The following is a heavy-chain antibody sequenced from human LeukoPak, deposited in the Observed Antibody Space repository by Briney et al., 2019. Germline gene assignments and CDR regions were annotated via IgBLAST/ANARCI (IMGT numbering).Heavy chain of an antibody. V-gene: IGHV4-38-2*01. CDR3: ARLESLNFDY. Sequence: SETLSLTXAVSGYSISSGYYWGWIRQPPGKGLEWIGSIYHSGSTYYNPSLKSRVTISVDTSKNQFSLKLSSVTAADTAVYYCARLESLNFDYWGQGTLVTVSS. CDR2: IYHSGST. J-gene: IGHJ4*02. CDR1: GYSISSGYY. D-gene: IGHD5-24*01.